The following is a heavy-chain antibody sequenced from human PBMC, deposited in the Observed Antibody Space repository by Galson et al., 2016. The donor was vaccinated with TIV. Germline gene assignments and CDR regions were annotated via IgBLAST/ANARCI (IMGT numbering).Heavy chain of an antibody. V-gene: IGHV2-70*11. CDR3: VRTPYGDSFGWYFDL. Sequence: PALVKPTQTLTLTCTFSGFSLSTSGVCVSWIRQPPGKALEWLARIDWDDDKNYSTFLQTRLTISKDTSKNQVVLTMTNMDPVDTATYYCVRTPYGDSFGWYFDLWGRGTLVTVSS. J-gene: IGHJ2*01. CDR2: IDWDDDK. D-gene: IGHD4-17*01. CDR1: GFSLSTSGVC.